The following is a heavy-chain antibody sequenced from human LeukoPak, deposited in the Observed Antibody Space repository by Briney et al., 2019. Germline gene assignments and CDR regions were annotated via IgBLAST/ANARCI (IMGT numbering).Heavy chain of an antibody. Sequence: SETLSLTCTVSGDSVSGISFYWSWIRQPPGKGLQYIGYIQYSGSTNYNPSLKSRVTISVDTSKNQSSLKLSSVTAADTAVYYCARYYDSSGYWSTPHFDSWGQGTLVTVSS. D-gene: IGHD3-22*01. J-gene: IGHJ4*02. V-gene: IGHV4-61*01. CDR3: ARYYDSSGYWSTPHFDS. CDR1: GDSVSGISFY. CDR2: IQYSGST.